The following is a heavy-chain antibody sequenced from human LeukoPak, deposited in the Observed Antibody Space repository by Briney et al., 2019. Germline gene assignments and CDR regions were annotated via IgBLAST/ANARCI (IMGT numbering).Heavy chain of an antibody. Sequence: GGSLRLSCAASRFTFSSYWMSWVRQAPGKGLEWVANIKQDGSEKYYVDFVKGRFTISRDNAKNSLYLQMNRLRSEDTAVYYCARDAPTYCSGGSCYSRYWGQGALVTVSS. V-gene: IGHV3-7*01. CDR1: RFTFSSYW. CDR3: ARDAPTYCSGGSCYSRY. D-gene: IGHD2-15*01. J-gene: IGHJ4*02. CDR2: IKQDGSEK.